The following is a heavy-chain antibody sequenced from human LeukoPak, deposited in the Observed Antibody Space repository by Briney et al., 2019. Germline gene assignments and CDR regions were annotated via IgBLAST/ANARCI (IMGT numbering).Heavy chain of an antibody. CDR3: VLLSLTPG. D-gene: IGHD3-10*01. Sequence: PGGSLRLSCAASGFTFSSYGMHWVRQAPGKGLEWVAVISYDGSNKYYADSVKGRFTISRDNSKNTLYLQTNSLRAEDTAVYYCVLLSLTPGWGQGTLVTVSS. J-gene: IGHJ4*02. CDR1: GFTFSSYG. V-gene: IGHV3-30*03. CDR2: ISYDGSNK.